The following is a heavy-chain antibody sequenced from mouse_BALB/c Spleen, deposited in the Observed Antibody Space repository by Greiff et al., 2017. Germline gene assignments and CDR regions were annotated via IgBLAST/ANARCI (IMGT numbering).Heavy chain of an antibody. V-gene: IGHV5-17*02. CDR2: ISSGSSTI. Sequence: EVQVVESGGGLVQPGGSRKLSCAASGFTFSSFGMHWVRQAPEKGLEWVAYISSGSSTIYYADTVKGRFTISRDNPKNTLFLQMTSLRSEDTAMYYCARSRGSSLFDYWGRGTTLTVSS. CDR1: GFTFSSFG. D-gene: IGHD1-1*01. CDR3: ARSRGSSLFDY. J-gene: IGHJ2*01.